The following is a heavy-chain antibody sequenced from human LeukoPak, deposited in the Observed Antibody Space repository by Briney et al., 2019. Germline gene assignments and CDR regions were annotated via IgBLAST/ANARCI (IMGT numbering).Heavy chain of an antibody. CDR1: GGSISSYY. CDR3: ARAMSGSYVFDP. Sequence: SETLSLTCTVSGGSISSYYWSWIRQPPGKGLEWIGYTYYSGSTNYNPSLKSRVTISVDTSKNQFSLKLSSVTAADTAVYYCARAMSGSYVFDPWGQGTLVTVSS. J-gene: IGHJ5*02. D-gene: IGHD1-26*01. V-gene: IGHV4-59*01. CDR2: TYYSGST.